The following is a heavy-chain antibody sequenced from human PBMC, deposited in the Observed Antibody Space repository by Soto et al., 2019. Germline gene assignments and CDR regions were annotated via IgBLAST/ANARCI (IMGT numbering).Heavy chain of an antibody. CDR3: ASPDIVVVVAAVKGAFDI. V-gene: IGHV1-69*02. J-gene: IGHJ3*02. CDR2: IIPILGIA. CDR1: GGTFSSYT. D-gene: IGHD2-15*01. Sequence: SVKVSCKASGGTFSSYTISWVRQAPGQGLEWMGRIIPILGIANYAQKFQGRVTITADKSTSTAYMELSSLRSEDTAVYYCASPDIVVVVAAVKGAFDIWGQGTMVTVSS.